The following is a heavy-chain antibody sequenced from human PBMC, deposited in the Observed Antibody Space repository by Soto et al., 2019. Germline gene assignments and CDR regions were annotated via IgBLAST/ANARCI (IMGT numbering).Heavy chain of an antibody. CDR1: GGTFNNYV. CDR3: AGRCDSTSCLAHFDY. J-gene: IGHJ4*02. V-gene: IGHV1-69*06. Sequence: QVQLVQSGAEVKKPGSSVKVSCKASGGTFNNYVINWVRQAPGQGLEWMGGIIPIFGTANYAQKFQGRVTITADKSTSTAYMELNSLRSEDTAVYYCAGRCDSTSCLAHFDYWGQGTLVTVPS. CDR2: IIPIFGTA. D-gene: IGHD2-2*01.